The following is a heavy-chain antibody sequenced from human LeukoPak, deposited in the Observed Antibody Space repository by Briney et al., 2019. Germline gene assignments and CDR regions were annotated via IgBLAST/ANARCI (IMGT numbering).Heavy chain of an antibody. CDR1: GGSISSYY. CDR3: ARFAGNGYYGSGSFDY. V-gene: IGHV4-59*01. Sequence: PSETLSLTCTVSGGSISSYYWSWIRQPPRKGLGWMWYVYYSGSTNYNPSLKSRVTISVDTYKNQFSLKLSSVTAAATAVYYCARFAGNGYYGSGSFDYWGQGTLVTVSS. D-gene: IGHD3-10*01. CDR2: VYYSGST. J-gene: IGHJ4*02.